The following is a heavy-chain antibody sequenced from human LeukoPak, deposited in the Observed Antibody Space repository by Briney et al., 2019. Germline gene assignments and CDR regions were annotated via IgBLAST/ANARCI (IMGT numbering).Heavy chain of an antibody. D-gene: IGHD3-10*01. CDR3: ARDGGFTDWWFGEHNWFDP. J-gene: IGHJ5*02. V-gene: IGHV6-1*01. CDR2: TYYRSKWYN. Sequence: SQTLSRTCAISGDSVSSNSAAWNWIRQSPSRGLEWLGRTYYRSKWYNDYAVSVKSRITINPDTSKNQFSLQLNSVTPEDTAVYYCARDGGFTDWWFGEHNWFDPWGQGTLVPVSS. CDR1: GDSVSSNSAA.